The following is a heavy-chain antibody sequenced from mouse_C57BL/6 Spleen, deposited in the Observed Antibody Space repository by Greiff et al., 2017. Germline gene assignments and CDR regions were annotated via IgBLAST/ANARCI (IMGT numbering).Heavy chain of an antibody. V-gene: IGHV1-82*01. CDR1: GYAFSSSW. CDR2: IYPGDGDT. Sequence: VQLQQSGPELVKPGASVKFSCTASGYAFSSSWMNWVKQRPGKGLEWIGRIYPGDGDTNYNGKFKGKATLTADKSSRTGYMQLSSLTSEDSAVYFCARGDWAYWGQGALVTVSA. CDR3: ARGDWAY. J-gene: IGHJ3*01. D-gene: IGHD3-3*01.